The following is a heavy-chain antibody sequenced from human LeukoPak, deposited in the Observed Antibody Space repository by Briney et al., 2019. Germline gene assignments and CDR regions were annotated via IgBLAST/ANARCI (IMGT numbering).Heavy chain of an antibody. V-gene: IGHV1-18*01. CDR2: ISAYNGNT. J-gene: IGHJ3*02. CDR1: GYTFTSYG. D-gene: IGHD3-22*01. Sequence: GASVKVSCKASGYTFTSYGISWVRQAPGQGLEWMGWISAYNGNTNYAQKLQGRVIMTTDTSTSTAYMELRSLRSDDTAVYYCARGHGLDYYDSSGQDAFDIWGQGTMVTVSS. CDR3: ARGHGLDYYDSSGQDAFDI.